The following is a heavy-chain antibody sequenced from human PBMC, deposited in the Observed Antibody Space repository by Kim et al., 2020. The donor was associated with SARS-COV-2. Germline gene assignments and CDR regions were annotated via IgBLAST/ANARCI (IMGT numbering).Heavy chain of an antibody. CDR1: GYTFTSYA. J-gene: IGHJ6*02. Sequence: ASVKVSCKASGYTFTSYAMHWVRQAPGQRLEWMGWINAGNGNTKYSQKFQGRVTITRDTSASTAYMELSSLRSEDTAVYYCARDRYYDSSGYLMSYGMDVWGQGTTVTVSS. D-gene: IGHD3-22*01. V-gene: IGHV1-3*01. CDR2: INAGNGNT. CDR3: ARDRYYDSSGYLMSYGMDV.